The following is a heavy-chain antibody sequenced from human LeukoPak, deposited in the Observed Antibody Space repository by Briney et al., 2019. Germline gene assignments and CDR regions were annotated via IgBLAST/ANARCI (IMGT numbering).Heavy chain of an antibody. CDR3: ARDRGGYCSGGSCSSDY. D-gene: IGHD2-15*01. CDR1: GFTLSSYA. CDR2: ISGNAGST. J-gene: IGHJ4*02. V-gene: IGHV3-23*01. Sequence: PGGSLRLSCAASGFTLSSYAMSWVRQAPGKGLEWVSLISGNAGSTYYADSVKGRFTISRDNAKNSLYLQMNSLRAEDTAVYYCARDRGGYCSGGSCSSDYWGQGTLVTVSS.